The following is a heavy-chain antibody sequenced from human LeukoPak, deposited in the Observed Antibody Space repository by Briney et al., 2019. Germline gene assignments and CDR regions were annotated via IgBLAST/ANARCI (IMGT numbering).Heavy chain of an antibody. CDR3: TSQYYYDSSGYQPVDY. V-gene: IGHV3-73*01. D-gene: IGHD3-22*01. J-gene: IGHJ4*02. Sequence: GSLKLSCAASGFTFSGSAMHWVRQASGKGLEWVGRIRSKANSYATAYAASVKGRFTISRDDSKNTAYLQMNSLKTEDTAVYYCTSQYYYDSSGYQPVDYWGQGTLVTVSS. CDR1: GFTFSGSA. CDR2: IRSKANSYAT.